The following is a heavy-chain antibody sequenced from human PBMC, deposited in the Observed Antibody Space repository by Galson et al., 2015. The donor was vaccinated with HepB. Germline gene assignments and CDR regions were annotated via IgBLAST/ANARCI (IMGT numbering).Heavy chain of an antibody. Sequence: SLRLSCAASRFIFSNFAMSWVRQAPGKGLEWVSTIWSDDRQAYYADSVKGRFTISRDNSKNTVYLQMNRLTAEDSALYFCARGGDEGPWCGELPSPYFDPWAQGTMVTVSS. CDR1: RFIFSNFA. D-gene: IGHD3-10*01. CDR3: ARGGDEGPWCGELPSPYFDP. V-gene: IGHV3-23*05. CDR2: IWSDDRQA. J-gene: IGHJ4*02.